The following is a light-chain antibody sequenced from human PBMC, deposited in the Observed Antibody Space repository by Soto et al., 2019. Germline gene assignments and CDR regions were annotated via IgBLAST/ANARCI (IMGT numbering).Light chain of an antibody. CDR2: DVS. CDR1: SSDVGRYNY. J-gene: IGLJ1*01. Sequence: QSVLAQPASVSGSPGQSITISCTGTSSDVGRYNYVSWFQQHPGKAPKLLIYDVSNWPSGVSDRFSGSKSGNTASLTISGLQAEDEADYCCSSFTTSSTFVFGTGTKVTVL. CDR3: SSFTTSSTFV. V-gene: IGLV2-14*01.